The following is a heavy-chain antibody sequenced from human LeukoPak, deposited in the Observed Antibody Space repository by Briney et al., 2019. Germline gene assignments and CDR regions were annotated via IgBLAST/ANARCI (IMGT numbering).Heavy chain of an antibody. J-gene: IGHJ5*02. CDR2: INSDGINT. CDR3: ARDLGQYYDTSDNWFDP. V-gene: IGHV3-74*01. D-gene: IGHD3-22*01. Sequence: PGGSLRLSCAASGFTFSNYWMHWVRRAPGKGLVWVSRINSDGINTSYADSVKGRFTISRDNAKNTLNLQMNSLGAEDTAVYYCARDLGQYYDTSDNWFDPWGQGTLVTVSS. CDR1: GFTFSNYW.